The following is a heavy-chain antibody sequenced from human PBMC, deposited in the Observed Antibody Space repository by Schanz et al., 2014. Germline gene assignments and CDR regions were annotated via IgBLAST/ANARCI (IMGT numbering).Heavy chain of an antibody. CDR3: VSSGSYSSYAF. J-gene: IGHJ4*02. CDR2: IGVDGTTT. V-gene: IGHV3-23*01. CDR1: EFTFSTDA. D-gene: IGHD3-10*01. Sequence: DVHLLESGGGLVQPGGSLRLSCAASEFTFSTDAMNWLRQAPGKGLEWVSVIGVDGTTTYYADSVKGRFTISRDNSKNTLYLQMNSLRAEDTAVYHCVSSGSYSSYAFWGQGTLVTVSS.